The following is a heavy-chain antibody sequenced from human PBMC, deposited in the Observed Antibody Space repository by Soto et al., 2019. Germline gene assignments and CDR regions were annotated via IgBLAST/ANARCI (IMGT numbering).Heavy chain of an antibody. Sequence: QVMLVESGGGVVQPGKSVRLSCTASRFIFRNFAMHWVRQAPGKGLEWLSFIGYDGNKRYYADSVKGRFTIHRDNSKNTVYLDMTSLTVADTAVYFCARGLVVREASNSDDPVDIWGQGTRVTVSS. V-gene: IGHV3-33*01. D-gene: IGHD2-15*01. CDR3: ARGLVVREASNSDDPVDI. J-gene: IGHJ3*02. CDR2: IGYDGNKR. CDR1: RFIFRNFA.